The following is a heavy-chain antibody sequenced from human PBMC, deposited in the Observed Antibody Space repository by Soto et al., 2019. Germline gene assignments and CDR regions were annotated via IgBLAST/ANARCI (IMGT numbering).Heavy chain of an antibody. J-gene: IGHJ6*02. CDR1: GYSFTSYW. CDR2: IYPGDSDT. CDR3: ARQQRGYSGYDYKNYYYYGMDV. V-gene: IGHV5-51*01. D-gene: IGHD5-12*01. Sequence: GESLKISCKGSGYSFTSYWIGWVRQMPVKGLEWMGIIYPGDSDTRYSPSFQGQVTISADKSISTAYLQWSSLKASDTAMYYCARQQRGYSGYDYKNYYYYGMDVWGQGTTVTVSS.